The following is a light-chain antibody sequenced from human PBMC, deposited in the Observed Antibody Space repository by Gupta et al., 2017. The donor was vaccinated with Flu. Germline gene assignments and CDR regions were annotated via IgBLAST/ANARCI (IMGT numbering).Light chain of an antibody. V-gene: IGKV1-5*03. CDR1: QTIGSW. J-gene: IGKJ3*01. Sequence: DIQMTQSPSTLSASVGDRVIISCRASQTIGSWLAWYQQKPGKAPKLLIYKAPTLQTGVPSRFTASGSGTEFTLTIGSLQPDDFATFYCQQYYSFPFTFGPGTTVDFK. CDR2: KAP. CDR3: QQYYSFPFT.